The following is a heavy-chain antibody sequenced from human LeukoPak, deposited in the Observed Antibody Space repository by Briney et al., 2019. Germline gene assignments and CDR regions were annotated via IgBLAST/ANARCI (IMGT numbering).Heavy chain of an antibody. CDR3: DRGTGYYYYYYMDV. J-gene: IGHJ6*03. V-gene: IGHV3-7*01. Sequence: SGGSLRLSCAASGFTFSSYWMSWVRQAPGKGLEWVANIKQDGSEKYYVDSVKGRFTISRDNAKNSLYLQMNSLRAEDTAVYYCDRGTGYYYYYYMDVWGKGTTVTVSS. CDR2: IKQDGSEK. D-gene: IGHD3/OR15-3a*01. CDR1: GFTFSSYW.